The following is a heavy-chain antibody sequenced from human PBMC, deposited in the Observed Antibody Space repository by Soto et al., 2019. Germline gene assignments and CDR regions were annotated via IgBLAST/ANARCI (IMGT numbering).Heavy chain of an antibody. Sequence: QVQLVESGGGVVQPGRSLRLSCAASGFTFSSYGMHWVRQAPGKGLEWVAVISYDGSNKYYADSVKGPFAISRDNSKNTLYLQMNRLRAEDKAVYYCAKDLYSSSSGNFDYWGQGTLVTVSS. CDR1: GFTFSSYG. J-gene: IGHJ4*02. D-gene: IGHD6-6*01. V-gene: IGHV3-30*18. CDR3: AKDLYSSSSGNFDY. CDR2: ISYDGSNK.